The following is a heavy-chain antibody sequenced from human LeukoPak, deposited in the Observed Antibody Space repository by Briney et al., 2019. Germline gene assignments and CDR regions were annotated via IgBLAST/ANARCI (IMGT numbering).Heavy chain of an antibody. CDR2: FDRTGGRT. J-gene: IGHJ4*02. Sequence: GGSLRLSCAASGFTFSSYAMSWVRQAPGTGLEWVATFDRTGGRTYYADSVKGRFTISRDNSKNTLFLLMTSLRAEDTAVYYCASGSGYDTFDYWGQGTLVTVSS. D-gene: IGHD5-12*01. CDR1: GFTFSSYA. V-gene: IGHV3-23*01. CDR3: ASGSGYDTFDY.